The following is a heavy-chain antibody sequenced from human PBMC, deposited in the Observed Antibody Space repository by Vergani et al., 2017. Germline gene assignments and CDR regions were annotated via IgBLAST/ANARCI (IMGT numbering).Heavy chain of an antibody. J-gene: IGHJ5*02. CDR3: ARERITGTRWFDP. D-gene: IGHD1-7*01. V-gene: IGHV1-69*11. CDR2: IIPILGTA. CDR1: GGTFSSYA. Sequence: QVQLVQSGAEVKKPGSSVKVSCKASGGTFSSYAISWVRQAPGQGLEWMGRIIPILGTANYAQKFQGRVTITADESTSTAYMELSSLRSEDTAVYYCARERITGTRWFDPWGQGTLVTVSS.